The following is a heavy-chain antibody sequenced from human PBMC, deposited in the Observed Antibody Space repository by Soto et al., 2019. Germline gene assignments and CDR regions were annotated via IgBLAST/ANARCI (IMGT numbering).Heavy chain of an antibody. Sequence: PGGSLRLSCVTSGFTFSSYSIVWVRQAPGKGLEWVSYIFTTGTTMYYADSVKGRFTVSRDNAKNSVFLLLNSLRAEDTAVYYCARDKDWAFDYWGQGTLVTVS. D-gene: IGHD3-9*01. CDR3: ARDKDWAFDY. CDR1: GFTFSSYS. CDR2: IFTTGTTM. V-gene: IGHV3-48*03. J-gene: IGHJ4*02.